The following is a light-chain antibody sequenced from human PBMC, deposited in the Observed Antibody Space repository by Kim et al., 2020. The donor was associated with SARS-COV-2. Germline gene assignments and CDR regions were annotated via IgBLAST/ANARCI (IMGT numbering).Light chain of an antibody. V-gene: IGKV1-39*01. CDR1: QSISNH. CDR3: QQSYITPFT. Sequence: ASVGNRVTITCRTTQSISNHLNWYQQKPGRAPKLLISGESTLQGGVPSRFSGSGSETDFTLTISSLQPEDFATYFCQQSYITPFTFGPGTKVDIK. J-gene: IGKJ3*01. CDR2: GES.